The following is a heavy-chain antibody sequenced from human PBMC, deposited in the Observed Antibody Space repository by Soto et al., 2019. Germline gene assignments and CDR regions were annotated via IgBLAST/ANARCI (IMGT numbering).Heavy chain of an antibody. CDR3: ARELTGYSYGPGEVY. D-gene: IGHD5-12*01. J-gene: IGHJ4*02. V-gene: IGHV4-34*01. CDR1: GGSFSAYY. CDR2: INHIGST. Sequence: SETLSLTCAVYGGSFSAYYWSWIRQPPGKGLEWIGEINHIGSTNYNPSLKSRVTISVDRSKNQVSLKLTSLTAADTAVYYCARELTGYSYGPGEVYWGQGTLVTVSS.